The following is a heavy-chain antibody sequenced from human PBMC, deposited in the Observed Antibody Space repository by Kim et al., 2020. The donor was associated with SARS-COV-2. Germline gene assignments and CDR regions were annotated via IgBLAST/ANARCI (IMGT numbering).Heavy chain of an antibody. V-gene: IGHV1-8*01. D-gene: IGHD3-16*01. CDR2: GKT. J-gene: IGHJ5*02. CDR3: ARIDYGFDP. Sequence: GKTGYAQKFQGRVTMNRNTSISTAYMERSSLRSEDTAVYYCARIDYGFDPWGQGTLVTVSS.